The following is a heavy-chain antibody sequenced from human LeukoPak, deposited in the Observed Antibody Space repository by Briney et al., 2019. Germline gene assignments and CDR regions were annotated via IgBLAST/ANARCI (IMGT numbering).Heavy chain of an antibody. V-gene: IGHV4-34*01. D-gene: IGHD6-13*01. Sequence: SETLSLTCAVYGGPFSGYYWSWIRQPPGKGLEWIGEINHSGSTNYNPSLKSRVTISVDTSKNQFSLKLSSVTAADTAVYYCARTPLGYSSSRRRAFDIWGQGTMVTVSS. J-gene: IGHJ3*02. CDR1: GGPFSGYY. CDR2: INHSGST. CDR3: ARTPLGYSSSRRRAFDI.